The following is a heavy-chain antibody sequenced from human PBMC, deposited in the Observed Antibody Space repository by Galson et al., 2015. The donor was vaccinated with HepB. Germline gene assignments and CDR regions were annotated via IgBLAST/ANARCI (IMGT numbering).Heavy chain of an antibody. CDR1: GFTFSSYA. Sequence: SLRLSCAASGFTFSSYAMSWVRQAPGKGLEWVSAISGSGGSTYYADSVKGRFTISRDNSKNTLYLQMNSLRAEDTAVYYCAKFVADYDFWSGYYMHFDYWGQGTLVTVSS. V-gene: IGHV3-23*01. J-gene: IGHJ4*02. CDR2: ISGSGGST. D-gene: IGHD3-3*01. CDR3: AKFVADYDFWSGYYMHFDY.